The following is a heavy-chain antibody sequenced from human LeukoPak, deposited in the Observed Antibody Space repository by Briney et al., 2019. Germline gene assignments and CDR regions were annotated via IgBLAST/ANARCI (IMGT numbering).Heavy chain of an antibody. Sequence: GGSLRLSCAASGFTFSSYAMHWVRQAPGKGLEWVAVISYDGGNKYYADSVKGRFTISRDNSKNTLYLQMNSLRAEDTAVYYCASDRRYCSSISCYGVCDYWGQGTLVTVSS. CDR1: GFTFSSYA. D-gene: IGHD2-2*01. V-gene: IGHV3-30*04. CDR3: ASDRRYCSSISCYGVCDY. J-gene: IGHJ4*02. CDR2: ISYDGGNK.